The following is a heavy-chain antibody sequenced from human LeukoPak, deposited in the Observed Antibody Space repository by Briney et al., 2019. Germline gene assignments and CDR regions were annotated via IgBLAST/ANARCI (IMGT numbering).Heavy chain of an antibody. J-gene: IGHJ2*01. CDR3: ARSMGFNSWYFDL. CDR1: GYTFSSYG. CDR2: ISAYNGNT. Sequence: ASVKVSCKASGYTFSSYGITWVRQAPGQGLEWMGWISAYNGNTNYVQKLPDRVTMTTDTSTSTAYLELRSLTSDDTAVYYCARSMGFNSWYFDLWGRGTLVTVSS. V-gene: IGHV1-18*01. D-gene: IGHD3-10*01.